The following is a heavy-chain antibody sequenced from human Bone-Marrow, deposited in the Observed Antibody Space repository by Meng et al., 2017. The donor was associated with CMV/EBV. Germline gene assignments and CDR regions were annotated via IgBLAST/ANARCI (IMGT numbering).Heavy chain of an antibody. J-gene: IGHJ3*01. CDR2: ASPSGTF. CDR1: GGSVAGSDW. V-gene: IGHV4-4*02. D-gene: IGHD6-13*01. Sequence: SETLSLTCAVSGGSVAGSDWWSWVRQAPGKGLEWIGKASPSGTFNYNPSLGNRISISLDKSKNQFSLQLTSVTAADTAVYYCTREDRIAAPGTYGIDVFDVWGQGTVVTVSS. CDR3: TREDRIAAPGTYGIDVFDV.